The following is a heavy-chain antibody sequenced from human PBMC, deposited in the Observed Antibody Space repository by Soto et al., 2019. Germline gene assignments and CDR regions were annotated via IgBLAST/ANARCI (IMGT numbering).Heavy chain of an antibody. V-gene: IGHV3-33*01. Sequence: QVKVVESGGGVVQPGRSLRLSCAASGFTFSNYGMHWVRQAPGKGLECRAAIWDDGVNKHYSDSVKGRFSTSRENSKNTVYLQMNSLRAEDTAVYYCARDQAERVAAPIDNNGLSNWFYSRGKGTLVTVSS. CDR2: IWDDGVNK. CDR1: GFTFSNYG. J-gene: IGHJ5*01. D-gene: IGHD6-19*01. CDR3: ARDQAERVAAPIDNNGLSNWFYS.